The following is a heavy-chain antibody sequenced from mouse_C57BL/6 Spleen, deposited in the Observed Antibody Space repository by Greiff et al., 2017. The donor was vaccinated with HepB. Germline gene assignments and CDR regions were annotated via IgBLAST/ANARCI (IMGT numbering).Heavy chain of an antibody. V-gene: IGHV10-1*01. CDR2: LRSKSNNYAT. D-gene: IGHD2-2*01. J-gene: IGHJ1*03. CDR1: GFSFNTYA. Sequence: GGGLVQPKGSLKLSCAASGFSFNTYAMNWVRQAPGQGLEWVARLRSKSNNYATYYADSVKDRFTISRDDSESMLYLQMNNLKTEDTAMYYCVRQGYGYGNWYFDVWGTGTTVTVSS. CDR3: VRQGYGYGNWYFDV.